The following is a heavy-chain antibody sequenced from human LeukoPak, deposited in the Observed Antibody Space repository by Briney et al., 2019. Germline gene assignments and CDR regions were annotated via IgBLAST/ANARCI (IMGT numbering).Heavy chain of an antibody. V-gene: IGHV4-34*01. CDR2: INHRGGS. J-gene: IGHJ3*02. CDR3: ARLKLRYFNDAFDI. CDR1: GGFFSDYY. Sequence: SETLSLTCAVYGGFFSDYYWSWIRQPPGKGLEGMGEINHRGGSKYNPSLKSRVTTSVDTSKTQFSLKLSSVTAADTAVYYCARLKLRYFNDAFDIWGQGTMVTVSS. D-gene: IGHD2/OR15-2a*01.